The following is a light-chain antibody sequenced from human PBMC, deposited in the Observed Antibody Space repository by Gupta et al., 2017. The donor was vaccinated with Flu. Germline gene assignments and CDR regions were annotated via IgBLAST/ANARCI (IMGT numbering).Light chain of an antibody. CDR3: MQCTHCPWA. CDR2: NAS. CDR1: PGLGYRDRNTY. J-gene: IGKJ1*01. V-gene: IGKV2-30*01. Sequence: SITSPGLGYRDRNTYLHWYQQTPGKAPKLLIYNASSLESGVPYRFSGSGSGTDFTLRISSVEADDFGVYYCMQCTHCPWAFGQGTKVEIK.